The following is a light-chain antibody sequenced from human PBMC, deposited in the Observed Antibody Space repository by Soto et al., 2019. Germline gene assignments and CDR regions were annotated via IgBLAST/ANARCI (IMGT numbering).Light chain of an antibody. CDR2: DVS. Sequence: QSALTQPASVSGSPGQSITISCTGTSSDVGGYSFVSWYQQHPGKAPKLMIYDVSNRPSGVSNRFSGSKSGNTASLTNSGLQAEDEADYYCSSYTSSSTLVVFGGGTKVTVL. J-gene: IGLJ2*01. CDR1: SSDVGGYSF. V-gene: IGLV2-14*01. CDR3: SSYTSSSTLVV.